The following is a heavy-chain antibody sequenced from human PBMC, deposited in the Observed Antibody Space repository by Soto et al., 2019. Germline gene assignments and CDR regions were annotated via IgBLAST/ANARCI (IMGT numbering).Heavy chain of an antibody. V-gene: IGHV3-23*01. CDR3: AKRYCSGGSCYYFDY. J-gene: IGHJ4*02. Sequence: GGSLRLSCAASGFTFSDYAMSWVRQAPGKGLEFVSGISVTGVSTYYADSVKGRFTISRDNSKNTLYLQMNSLRAEDTALYYCAKRYCSGGSCYYFDYWGQGTLVTVSS. CDR2: ISVTGVST. D-gene: IGHD2-15*01. CDR1: GFTFSDYA.